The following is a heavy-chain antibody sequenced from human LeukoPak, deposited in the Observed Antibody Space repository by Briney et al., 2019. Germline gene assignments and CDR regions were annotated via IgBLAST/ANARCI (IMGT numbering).Heavy chain of an antibody. J-gene: IGHJ3*02. CDR1: RFTFSSYV. V-gene: IGHV3-23*01. CDR3: GKGGVGAFDI. CDR2: SCGSGGST. Sequence: PGGSLRLSCAASRFTFSSYVMSWVRPAPGKGPEWVSASCGSGGSTYYADVVKGRFTISRDNYKNTLYLQMNNLRAEDTDVYYCGKGGVGAFDIWGQGTMVTVSS. D-gene: IGHD3-10*01.